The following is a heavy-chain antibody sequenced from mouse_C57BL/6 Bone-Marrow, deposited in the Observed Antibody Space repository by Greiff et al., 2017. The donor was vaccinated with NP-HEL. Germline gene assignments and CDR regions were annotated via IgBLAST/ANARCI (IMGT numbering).Heavy chain of an antibody. CDR3: ARSHYYGQSY. CDR2: INPNNGGT. J-gene: IGHJ2*01. Sequence: VQLQQSGPELVKPGASVKISCKASGYTFTDYYMNWVKQSHGKSLEWIGDINPNNGGTSYNQKFKGKATLTVDKSSSTAYMELRSLTSEDSAVYYCARSHYYGQSYWGQGTTLTVSS. V-gene: IGHV1-26*01. D-gene: IGHD1-1*01. CDR1: GYTFTDYY.